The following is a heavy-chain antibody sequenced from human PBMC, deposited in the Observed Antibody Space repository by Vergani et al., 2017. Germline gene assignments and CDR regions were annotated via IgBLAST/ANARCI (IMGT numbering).Heavy chain of an antibody. Sequence: QVQLQESGPGLVKPSETLSLTCTVSGGSISSYYWSWTRQPPGKGLEWIGYIYYSGSTNYNPSLKSRVTISVDTSKNQFSLKLSSVTAADTAVYYCARDGAYSSSYFDYWGQGTLVTVSS. CDR2: IYYSGST. V-gene: IGHV4-59*01. D-gene: IGHD6-6*01. CDR1: GGSISSYY. CDR3: ARDGAYSSSYFDY. J-gene: IGHJ4*02.